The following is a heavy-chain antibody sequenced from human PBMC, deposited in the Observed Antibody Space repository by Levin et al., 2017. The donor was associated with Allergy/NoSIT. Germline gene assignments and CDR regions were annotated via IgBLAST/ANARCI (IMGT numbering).Heavy chain of an antibody. CDR2: IDPSDSYT. J-gene: IGHJ3*02. D-gene: IGHD3-10*01. V-gene: IGHV5-10-1*01. CDR3: ARHHYYGSGSYYFSDAFDI. Sequence: GESLKISCKGSGYSFTSYWISWVRQMPGKGLEWMGRIDPSDSYTNYSPSFQGHVTISADKSISTAYLQWSSLKASDTAMYYCARHHYYGSGSYYFSDAFDIWGQGTMVTVSS. CDR1: GYSFTSYW.